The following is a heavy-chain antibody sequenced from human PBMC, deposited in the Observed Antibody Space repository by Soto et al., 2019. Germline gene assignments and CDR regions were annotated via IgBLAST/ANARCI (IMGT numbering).Heavy chain of an antibody. CDR1: GFTFSNAW. D-gene: IGHD4-17*01. Sequence: GGSLRLSCAASGFTFSNAWMNWVRQAPGKGLEWVGRIKSKTDGGTTDYAAPVKGRLTISKDYSKNTLYLQMNSLKTEDTAVYYCTTDTPPDYGDYSALDVWGQGTTVTVSS. CDR2: IKSKTDGGTT. J-gene: IGHJ6*02. V-gene: IGHV3-15*07. CDR3: TTDTPPDYGDYSALDV.